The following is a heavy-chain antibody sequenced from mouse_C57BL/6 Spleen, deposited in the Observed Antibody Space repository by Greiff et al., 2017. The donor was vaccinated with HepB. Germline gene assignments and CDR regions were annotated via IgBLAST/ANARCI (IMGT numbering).Heavy chain of an antibody. D-gene: IGHD3-2*02. CDR2: IYPGDGDT. Sequence: QVQLQQSGAELVKPGASVKISCKASGYAFSSYWMNWVKQRPGKGLEWIGQIYPGDGDTNYNGKFKGKATLTADKSSSTAYMQLSSLTSEDSAVYFCARGGGMQTAQAPAWFAYWGQGTLVTVSA. CDR1: GYAFSSYW. CDR3: ARGGGMQTAQAPAWFAY. J-gene: IGHJ3*01. V-gene: IGHV1-80*01.